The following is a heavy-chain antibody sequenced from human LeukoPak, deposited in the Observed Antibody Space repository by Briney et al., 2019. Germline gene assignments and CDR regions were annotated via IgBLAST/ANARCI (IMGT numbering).Heavy chain of an antibody. CDR2: IYYSGST. CDR1: GGSFSSYTFY. V-gene: IGHV4-39*07. Sequence: SATLSLTCTVSGGSFSSYTFYWGRHPQPPGNGLEWIGSIYYSGSTYYNPSLKSRVTISVDTSKNQFSLKLSSVTAADTAVYYCAGAPNSIWFDPWGQGTLVTVSS. D-gene: IGHD2-8*01. CDR3: AGAPNSIWFDP. J-gene: IGHJ5*02.